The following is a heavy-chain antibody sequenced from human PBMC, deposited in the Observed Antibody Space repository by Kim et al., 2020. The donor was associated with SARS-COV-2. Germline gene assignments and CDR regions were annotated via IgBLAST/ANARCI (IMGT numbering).Heavy chain of an antibody. D-gene: IGHD4-17*01. CDR1: GYSFTSYW. CDR2: IYPGDSDT. J-gene: IGHJ6*02. Sequence: GESLKISCKGSGYSFTSYWIGWVRQMPGKGLEWMGIIYPGDSDTRYSPSFQGQVTISADKSISTAYLQWSSLKASDTAMYYCARHLCGYGDYLCYRFYYGMDVWGQGTTVTVSS. CDR3: ARHLCGYGDYLCYRFYYGMDV. V-gene: IGHV5-51*01.